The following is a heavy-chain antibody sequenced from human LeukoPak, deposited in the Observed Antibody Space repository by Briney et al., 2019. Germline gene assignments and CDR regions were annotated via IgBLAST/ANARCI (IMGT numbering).Heavy chain of an antibody. D-gene: IGHD3-3*01. V-gene: IGHV4-4*08. J-gene: IGHJ5*02. CDR1: GGSISSYY. Sequence: PSETLSLTCTVSGGSISSYYWSWIRQPPGKGLEWIGHIYSTGRTDYNPSLKSRVTMSIDTSKNQFSLKLNSVTAADTAVYYCARDNYDFWSGFPPEYNWFDPWGQGTPLTVSS. CDR3: ARDNYDFWSGFPPEYNWFDP. CDR2: IYSTGRT.